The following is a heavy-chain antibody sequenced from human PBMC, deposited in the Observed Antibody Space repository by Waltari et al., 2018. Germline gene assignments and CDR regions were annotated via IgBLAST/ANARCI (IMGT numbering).Heavy chain of an antibody. CDR1: GGTFKNYA. Sequence: QVHLVQSGTELKKPGSSVRVSCRDSGGTFKNYAVTWVRQPRGQGLEWMGSIIPIYGQSNYAQNFQGRRTMAADDSTDTVYMDLSGLRSEDTATYYCATLNSADRDYWGQGTLVTVSP. V-gene: IGHV1-69*13. CDR2: IIPIYGQS. CDR3: ATLNSADRDY. J-gene: IGHJ4*02.